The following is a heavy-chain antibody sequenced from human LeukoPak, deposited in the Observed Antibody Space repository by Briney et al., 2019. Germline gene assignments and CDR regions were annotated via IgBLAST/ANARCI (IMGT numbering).Heavy chain of an antibody. CDR1: GYTFTSYG. D-gene: IGHD2-15*01. CDR2: ISAYNGNT. Sequence: ASVKVSCKASGYTFTSYGISWVRQAPGQGLEWMGWISAYNGNTNYAQKLQGRVTMTTDTSTSTAYMELRSLRSDDTAVYYCARGLRGYCSGGSCKRGYYYYYMDVWGKGTTVTVSS. J-gene: IGHJ6*03. V-gene: IGHV1-18*01. CDR3: ARGLRGYCSGGSCKRGYYYYYMDV.